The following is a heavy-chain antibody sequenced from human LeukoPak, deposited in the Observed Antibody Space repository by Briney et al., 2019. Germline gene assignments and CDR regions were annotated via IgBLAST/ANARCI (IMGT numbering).Heavy chain of an antibody. J-gene: IGHJ6*03. CDR2: IWYDGSKK. D-gene: IGHD2-15*01. Sequence: GGSLRLSCAASGFTFSSYGMHWVRQAPGKGLEWVALIWYDGSKKYYADPVKGRFTISRDNSKNTLYLQMNTLRAEDTAIYYCAKDRGGYCSGDRCYYYYYYMDVWGKGTTVTVSS. CDR3: AKDRGGYCSGDRCYYYYYYMDV. V-gene: IGHV3-30*02. CDR1: GFTFSSYG.